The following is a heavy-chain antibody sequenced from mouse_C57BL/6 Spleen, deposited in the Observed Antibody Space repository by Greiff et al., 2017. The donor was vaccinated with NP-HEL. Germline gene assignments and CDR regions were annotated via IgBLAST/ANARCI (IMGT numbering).Heavy chain of an antibody. J-gene: IGHJ3*01. D-gene: IGHD2-4*01. CDR3: ARGNYYDYDVGAY. CDR2: IYPGDGDT. Sequence: QVHVKQSGPELVKPGASVKISCKASGYAFSSSWMNWVKQRPGKGLEWIGRIYPGDGDTNYNGKFKGKATLTADKSSSTAYMQLSSLTSEDSAVYFCARGNYYDYDVGAYWGQGTLVTVSA. V-gene: IGHV1-82*01. CDR1: GYAFSSSW.